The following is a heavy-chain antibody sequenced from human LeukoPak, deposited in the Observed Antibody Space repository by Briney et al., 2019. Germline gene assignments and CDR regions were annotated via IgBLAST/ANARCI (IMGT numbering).Heavy chain of an antibody. CDR2: ISYDGSNK. D-gene: IGHD2-2*01. Sequence: GGSLRLSCAASGFTFSSYAMHWGRQAPGQGLEWVAVISYDGSNKYYADSVKGRFTISRDNSKNTLYLQMNSLRAEDTAVYYCARDAKLCSSTSCIDYWGQGTLVTVSS. CDR3: ARDAKLCSSTSCIDY. CDR1: GFTFSSYA. J-gene: IGHJ4*02. V-gene: IGHV3-30*01.